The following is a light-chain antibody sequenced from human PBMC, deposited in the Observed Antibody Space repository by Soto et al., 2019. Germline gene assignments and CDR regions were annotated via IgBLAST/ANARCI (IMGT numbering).Light chain of an antibody. J-gene: IGKJ1*01. V-gene: IGKV1-39*01. CDR1: QTIGTY. CDR3: QQSYSLPWT. CDR2: AAS. Sequence: DIQMTQSPSSLSASVGDRVTITCRASQTIGTYLNWYQQTPGRAPKLLIYAASSLQSGVPSRFSGSGSVTDLPLTISRLEPEDFATYYCQQSYSLPWTFGQGTKVGIK.